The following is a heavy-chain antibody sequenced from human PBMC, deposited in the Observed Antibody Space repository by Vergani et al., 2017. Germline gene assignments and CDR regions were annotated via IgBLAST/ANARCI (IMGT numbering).Heavy chain of an antibody. CDR2: IIPILGIA. CDR3: ARDLLEQQQNMDV. J-gene: IGHJ6*03. CDR1: GGTFSSYA. D-gene: IGHD6-13*01. Sequence: QVQLVQSGAEVKKPGASVKVSCKASGGTFSSYAISWVRQAPGQGLEWMGRIIPILGIANYAQKFQGRVTITADKSTSTAYMELSSLRSEDTAVYYCARDLLEQQQNMDVWGKGTTVTVSS. V-gene: IGHV1-69*04.